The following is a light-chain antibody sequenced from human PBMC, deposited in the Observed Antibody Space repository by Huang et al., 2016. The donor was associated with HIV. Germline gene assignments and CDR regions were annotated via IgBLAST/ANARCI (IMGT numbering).Light chain of an antibody. CDR1: QSINTY. Sequence: DIQMTQSPSSLSASVGDRVTITCRASQSINTYLNWFQQKPGKAPKVLISAASSLQSGVPTRFSGGGAGTHFTLTITRLPPEDFATYYCQQTYTGVTFGQGTKVEIK. CDR2: AAS. J-gene: IGKJ1*01. V-gene: IGKV1-39*01. CDR3: QQTYTGVT.